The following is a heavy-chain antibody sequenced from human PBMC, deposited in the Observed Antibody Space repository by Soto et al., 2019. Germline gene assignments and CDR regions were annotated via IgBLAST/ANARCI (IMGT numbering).Heavy chain of an antibody. CDR1: GYSFTSYW. Sequence: GESLKISCKGSGYSFTSYWIGWVRQMPGKGLEWMGIIYPGDSDTRYSPSFQGQVTISADKSIRTAYLQWSSLKASDTAMYYCARHQGDVSGWSGNWFGPWGQGTLVTVSS. D-gene: IGHD6-19*01. J-gene: IGHJ5*02. CDR2: IYPGDSDT. V-gene: IGHV5-51*01. CDR3: ARHQGDVSGWSGNWFGP.